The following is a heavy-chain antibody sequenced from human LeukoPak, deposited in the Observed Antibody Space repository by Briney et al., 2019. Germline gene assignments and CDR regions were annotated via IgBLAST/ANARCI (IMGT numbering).Heavy chain of an antibody. V-gene: IGHV4-34*01. CDR3: ARLNKPGWFDP. Sequence: SETLSLTCAVYGGSFSGYYWSWIRQPPGKGLEWIGEINHSGSTNYNPSLKSRVTISVDTSKNQFSLRLSSVTATDTSVYYCARLNKPGWFDPWGQGTLVTVSS. CDR1: GGSFSGYY. J-gene: IGHJ5*02. CDR2: INHSGST. D-gene: IGHD1-14*01.